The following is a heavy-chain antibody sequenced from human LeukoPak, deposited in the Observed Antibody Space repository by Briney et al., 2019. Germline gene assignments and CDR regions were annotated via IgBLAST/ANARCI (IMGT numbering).Heavy chain of an antibody. CDR1: GFSFRDYT. CDR2: ISSSSSYI. J-gene: IGHJ4*02. V-gene: IGHV3-21*01. CDR3: AKDSPSRTATTEVPVDY. D-gene: IGHD1/OR15-1a*01. Sequence: GGSLRLSCAASGFSFRDYTMNWVRQAPGKGLEWLASISSSSSYIYFANSVRGRFTISRDNAKNSLYLQMNSLRAEDTAVYYCAKDSPSRTATTEVPVDYWGQGTLVTVSS.